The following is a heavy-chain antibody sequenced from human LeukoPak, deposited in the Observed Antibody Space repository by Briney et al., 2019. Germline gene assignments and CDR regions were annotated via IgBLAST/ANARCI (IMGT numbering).Heavy chain of an antibody. CDR2: ISSSSSST. CDR3: ARVIGSYGDSAY. J-gene: IGHJ4*02. V-gene: IGHV3-48*04. Sequence: GGSLRLSCAASGFTFSSFSMNWVRQAPGKGLEWISYISSSSSSTYYADSVKGRFTISRDNAKNSLYLQMDSLRAEDTAVYYCARVIGSYGDSAYWGQGTLITVSS. D-gene: IGHD4-17*01. CDR1: GFTFSSFS.